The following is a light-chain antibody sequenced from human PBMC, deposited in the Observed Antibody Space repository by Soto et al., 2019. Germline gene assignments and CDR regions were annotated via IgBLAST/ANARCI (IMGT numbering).Light chain of an antibody. CDR1: QDISTW. V-gene: IGKV1-12*01. J-gene: IGKJ5*01. CDR3: QQANSFPIT. Sequence: DIQMTQSPSSVSASVGDRVTITCRASQDISTWLAWYQQKPGKAPKFVIFAASTLQSGVPSRFSGSGSGIDFTLTISSLQPEDFATYYCQQANSFPITFGQGTRLEIK. CDR2: AAS.